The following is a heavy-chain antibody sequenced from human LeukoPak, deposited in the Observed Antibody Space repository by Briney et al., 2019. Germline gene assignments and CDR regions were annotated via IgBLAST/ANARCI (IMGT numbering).Heavy chain of an antibody. CDR1: GFTFSSYN. CDR3: ARIHRYCSGGACYVLDN. CDR2: INHSGST. J-gene: IGHJ4*02. D-gene: IGHD2-15*01. Sequence: GSLRLSCAASGFTFSSYNMNWVRQPPGKGLEWIGEINHSGSTNYNPSFKSRITISVDTSRNQFSLQLSSVTAADTAVYYCARIHRYCSGGACYVLDNWGQGTLVAVSS. V-gene: IGHV4-34*01.